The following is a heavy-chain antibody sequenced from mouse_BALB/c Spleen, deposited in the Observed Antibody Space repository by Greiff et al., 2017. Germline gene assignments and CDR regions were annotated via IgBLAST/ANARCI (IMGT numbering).Heavy chain of an antibody. CDR2: ISSGGSYT. V-gene: IGHV5-6-4*01. J-gene: IGHJ2*01. D-gene: IGHD2-12*01. CDR1: GFTFSSYT. Sequence: EVKLVESGGGLVKPGGSLKLSCAASGFTFSSYTMSWVRQTPEKRLEWVATISSGGSYTYYPDSVKGRFTISRDNAKNTLYLQMSSLKSEDTAMYYCTRRPHDGGARFDYWGQGTTLTVSS. CDR3: TRRPHDGGARFDY.